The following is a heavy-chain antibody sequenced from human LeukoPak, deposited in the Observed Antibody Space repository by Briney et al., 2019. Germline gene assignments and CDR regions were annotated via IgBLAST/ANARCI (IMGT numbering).Heavy chain of an antibody. CDR2: IYPGDSDT. CDR3: ARRPIGYYYGSGSYYYNWFDP. V-gene: IGHV5-51*01. CDR1: GYSFTSYW. J-gene: IGHJ5*02. D-gene: IGHD3-10*01. Sequence: GESLKISCKGSGYSFTSYWIGWVRQMPGKGLEWMGIIYPGDSDTRYSPSFQGQVTISADKSISTAYLQWSSLKASDTAMYYCARRPIGYYYGSGSYYYNWFDPWGQGTLVTVSS.